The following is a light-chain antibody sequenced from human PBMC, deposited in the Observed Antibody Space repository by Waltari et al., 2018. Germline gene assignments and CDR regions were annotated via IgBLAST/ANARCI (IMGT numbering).Light chain of an antibody. V-gene: IGKV1-33*01. J-gene: IGKJ3*01. CDR3: QQYDNLPG. CDR2: DAS. Sequence: DIQMTQSPSSLSASVGDRVTITCQASQDISNSLNWYQQKPGKAPKLVIYDASNLETGVPSRFSGSGSGTDFTFTISSLQPEDIATYYCQQYDNLPGFGPGTKVDIK. CDR1: QDISNS.